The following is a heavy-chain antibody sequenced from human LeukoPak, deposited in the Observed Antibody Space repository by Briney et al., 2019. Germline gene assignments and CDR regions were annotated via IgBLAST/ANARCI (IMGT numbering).Heavy chain of an antibody. CDR1: GYTFTGYY. D-gene: IGHD3-22*01. CDR2: INPNSGGT. CDR3: ARGRNYYDSSCYYYEGDAFDI. Sequence: ASVKVSCKASGYTFTGYYMHWVRQAPAQGLEWMGRINPNSGGTNYAQKFQGRVTMTRDTSTSTVYMELSSLRSEDTAVYYCARGRNYYDSSCYYYEGDAFDIWGQGTMVTVSS. J-gene: IGHJ3*02. V-gene: IGHV1-2*06.